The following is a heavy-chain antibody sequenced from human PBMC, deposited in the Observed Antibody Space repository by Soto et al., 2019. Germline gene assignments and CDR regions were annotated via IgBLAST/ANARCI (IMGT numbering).Heavy chain of an antibody. CDR3: ASGATKAVAGTGAFDY. D-gene: IGHD6-19*01. J-gene: IGHJ4*02. V-gene: IGHV5-51*01. CDR1: GYSFTSYW. CDR2: IYPGDSDT. Sequence: GESLKISCKGSGYSFTSYWIGWVRQMPGKGLEWMGIIYPGDSDTRYSPSFQGQVTISADKSISTAYLQWSSLKASDTAMYYCASGATKAVAGTGAFDYWGQGTLVTVSS.